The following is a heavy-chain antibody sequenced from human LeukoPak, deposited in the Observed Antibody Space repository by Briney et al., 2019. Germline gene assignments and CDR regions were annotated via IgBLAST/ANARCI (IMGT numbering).Heavy chain of an antibody. V-gene: IGHV3-9*01. CDR1: GFTFDDYA. J-gene: IGHJ4*02. D-gene: IGHD6-13*01. CDR2: ISWNSGSI. Sequence: GGSLRLSCAASGFTFDDYAMHWVRQAPGKGLEWVPGISWNSGSIGYADSVKGRFTISRDNAKNSLYLQMNSLRAEDTALYYCAKSRFRGSSWYVDYWGQGTLVTVSS. CDR3: AKSRFRGSSWYVDY.